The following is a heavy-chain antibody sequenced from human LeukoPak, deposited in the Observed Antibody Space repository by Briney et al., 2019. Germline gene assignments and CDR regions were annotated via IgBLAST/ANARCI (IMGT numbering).Heavy chain of an antibody. Sequence: SETLSLTCTVSGGSIISYYWSWIRQPPGKGLEWIGYIYYSGSTNYNPSLKSRVTISIDTSKNQFSLKLSSVTAADTAVYYCARVPLSARGAVYFYYMDVWGKGTTVTVSS. CDR1: GGSIISYY. V-gene: IGHV4-59*01. CDR3: ARVPLSARGAVYFYYMDV. CDR2: IYYSGST. J-gene: IGHJ6*03. D-gene: IGHD6-6*01.